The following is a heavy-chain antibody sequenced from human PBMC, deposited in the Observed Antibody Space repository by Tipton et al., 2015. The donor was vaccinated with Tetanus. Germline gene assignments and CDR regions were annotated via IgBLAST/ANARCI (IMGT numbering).Heavy chain of an antibody. Sequence: TLSLTCTVSGDSISGGSYYWAWIRQPPGKGLEWIGSIYESGDTYYIPSLKSRVTVPEDTSKNQFSLNLNSMTATDTAVYFCARHQSGYFTPFDYWGQGTLVTVSS. V-gene: IGHV4-39*01. CDR2: IYESGDT. D-gene: IGHD3-3*01. J-gene: IGHJ4*02. CDR1: GDSISGGSYY. CDR3: ARHQSGYFTPFDY.